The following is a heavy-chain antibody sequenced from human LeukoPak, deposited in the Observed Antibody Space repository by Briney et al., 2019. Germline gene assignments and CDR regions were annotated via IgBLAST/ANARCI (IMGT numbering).Heavy chain of an antibody. V-gene: IGHV3-23*01. D-gene: IGHD2-15*01. CDR3: ARGPYCSGGTCFSLGEFDP. J-gene: IGHJ5*02. Sequence: GGSLRLSCAASGFTFRSYWMSWVRQTPGKGLQWVSSISGSGNSTYYADSVKGRFAISRDNSKNTFYLQMNSLRGEDTAVYHCARGPYCSGGTCFSLGEFDPWGQGTLVTVSS. CDR2: ISGSGNST. CDR1: GFTFRSYW.